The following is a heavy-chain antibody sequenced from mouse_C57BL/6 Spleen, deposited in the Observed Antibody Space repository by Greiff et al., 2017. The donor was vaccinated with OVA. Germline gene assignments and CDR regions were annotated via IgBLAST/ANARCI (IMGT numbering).Heavy chain of an antibody. V-gene: IGHV1-82*01. D-gene: IGHD1-1*01. J-gene: IGHJ2*01. Sequence: QVQLKESGPELVKPGASVKISCKASGYAFSSSWMNWVKQRPGKGLEWIGRIYPGDGDTNYNGKFKGKATLTADKSSSTAYMQLSSLTSEDSAVYFCARGGDYGSSFDYWGQGTTLTVSS. CDR1: GYAFSSSW. CDR3: ARGGDYGSSFDY. CDR2: IYPGDGDT.